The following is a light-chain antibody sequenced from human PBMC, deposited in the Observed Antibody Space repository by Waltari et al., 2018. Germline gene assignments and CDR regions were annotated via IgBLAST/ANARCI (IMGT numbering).Light chain of an antibody. Sequence: KLTCTLSTGHSDFAIAWHQQQPERGPRYLMKLNSDGSHTKGDEIPDRFSGSSSGAERYLTISSLQSEDEAAYYCQTWGSGIVTFGGGTQLTVL. CDR3: QTWGSGIVT. CDR1: TGHSDFA. CDR2: LNSDGSH. V-gene: IGLV4-69*01. J-gene: IGLJ2*01.